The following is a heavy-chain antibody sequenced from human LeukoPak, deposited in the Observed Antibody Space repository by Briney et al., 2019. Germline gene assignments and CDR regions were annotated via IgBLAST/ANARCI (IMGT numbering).Heavy chain of an antibody. Sequence: SGGSLRLSCAASGFDLSTYAMTWVRQAPAKGLEWVSSIRIGVGGTYYADSVKGRFTISRDNSENTLHLQMNNLRVGDTAKYFCARCMVLSQGWCNWFDPWGQGTLVTVSS. CDR1: GFDLSTYA. D-gene: IGHD6-13*01. CDR2: IRIGVGGT. J-gene: IGHJ5*02. CDR3: ARCMVLSQGWCNWFDP. V-gene: IGHV3-23*01.